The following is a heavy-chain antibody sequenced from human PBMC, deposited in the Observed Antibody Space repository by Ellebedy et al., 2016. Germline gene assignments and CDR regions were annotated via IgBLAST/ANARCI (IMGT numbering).Heavy chain of an antibody. J-gene: IGHJ4*02. CDR1: GGSISSSSYY. Sequence: SETLSLTCTVSGGSISSSSYYWGWIRQPPGKGLEWNGSIYYSGSTYYNPSLKSRVTISVDTSKNQFSLKLSSVTAADTAVYYCARPYSSGWYYWGQGTLVTVSS. CDR2: IYYSGST. V-gene: IGHV4-39*01. CDR3: ARPYSSGWYY. D-gene: IGHD6-19*01.